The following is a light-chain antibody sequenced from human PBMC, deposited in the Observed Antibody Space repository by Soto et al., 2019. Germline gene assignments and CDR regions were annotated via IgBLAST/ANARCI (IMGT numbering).Light chain of an antibody. CDR2: DDN. Sequence: QSVLTQPPSVSAAPGQRVTISCSGSSSNIATNYVSWYQHLPGAAPRLLICDDNKRPSGIPDRFSGSKYGTSATLDITGLQPGDEADYYCGTWDTSLSAGVFGSGTKLTVL. J-gene: IGLJ6*01. CDR3: GTWDTSLSAGV. CDR1: SSNIATNY. V-gene: IGLV1-51*01.